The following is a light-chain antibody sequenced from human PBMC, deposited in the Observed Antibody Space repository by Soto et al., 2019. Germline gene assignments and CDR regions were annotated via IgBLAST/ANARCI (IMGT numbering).Light chain of an antibody. CDR1: QSVSSSY. V-gene: IGKV3-20*01. CDR2: GAS. Sequence: EIVLTQSPGTVSLSPGERSTLSCRASQSVSSSYLAWYQQKPGQAPRLLIYGASSRATGIPDRFSGSGSGTDFTLTSSRLEPEDFAVYYCQQYGSSPPWTFGQGTKVEIK. CDR3: QQYGSSPPWT. J-gene: IGKJ1*01.